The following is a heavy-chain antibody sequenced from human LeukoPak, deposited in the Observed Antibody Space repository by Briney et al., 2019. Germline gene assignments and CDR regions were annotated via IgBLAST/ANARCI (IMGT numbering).Heavy chain of an antibody. CDR3: AKFVRSVTRYFDY. J-gene: IGHJ4*02. CDR2: IIPIFGTA. Sequence: GASVKVSCKASGGTFSSYAISWVRQAPGQGLEWMGGIIPIFGTANYAQKFQGRVAITADESTSTAYMELSSLRSEDTAVYYCAKFVRSVTRYFDYWGQGILVTVSS. D-gene: IGHD4-17*01. V-gene: IGHV1-69*01. CDR1: GGTFSSYA.